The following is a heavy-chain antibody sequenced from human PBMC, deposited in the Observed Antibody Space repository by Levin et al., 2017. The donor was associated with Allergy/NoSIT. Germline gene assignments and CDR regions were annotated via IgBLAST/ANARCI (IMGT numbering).Heavy chain of an antibody. V-gene: IGHV1-18*01. CDR3: ARSYYGSGSYHFFSDI. J-gene: IGHJ3*02. Sequence: PGGSLRLSCKASGYTFTSYGISWVRQAPGQGLEWMGWISAYNGNTNYAQKLQGRVTMTTDTSTSTAYMELRSLRSDDTAVYYCARSYYGSGSYHFFSDIWGQGTMVTVSS. CDR1: GYTFTSYG. CDR2: ISAYNGNT. D-gene: IGHD3-10*01.